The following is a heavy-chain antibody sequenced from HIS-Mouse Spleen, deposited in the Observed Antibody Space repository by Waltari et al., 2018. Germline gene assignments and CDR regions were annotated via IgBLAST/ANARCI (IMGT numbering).Heavy chain of an antibody. V-gene: IGHV4-39*07. CDR2: IYYSGST. J-gene: IGHJ4*02. D-gene: IGHD4-4*01. Sequence: QLQLQESGPGLVKPSETLSLTCTVSGGSISSSSYYWGWIRQPPGKGLEWIGSIYYSGSTNYNPARKSRVTLSVETSKNQFSRKLSAVTAADTAVYYCARGTTVTTHYFDYWGQGTLVTVSS. CDR1: GGSISSSSYY. CDR3: ARGTTVTTHYFDY.